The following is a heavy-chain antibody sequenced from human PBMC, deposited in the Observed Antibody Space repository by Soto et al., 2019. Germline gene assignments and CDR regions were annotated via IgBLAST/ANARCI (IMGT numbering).Heavy chain of an antibody. CDR1: VGSIRSYY. D-gene: IGHD3-10*01. V-gene: IGHV4-59*01. Sequence: SSTLSPTCPVSVGSIRSYYWTWSRQPPGKGLEWIGYIYPNGNTKYNPSLKSRVTMSVDLPKNHFSLKVGSVNAADTAVYYCARLYYVSGRPLMDVWGQGTPVTVSS. J-gene: IGHJ6*02. CDR2: IYPNGNT. CDR3: ARLYYVSGRPLMDV.